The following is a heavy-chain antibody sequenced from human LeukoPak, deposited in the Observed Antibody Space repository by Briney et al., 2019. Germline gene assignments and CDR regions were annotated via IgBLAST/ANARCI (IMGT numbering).Heavy chain of an antibody. CDR1: GGSISSYY. V-gene: IGHV4-4*07. CDR3: ASLTGTTEVGAFDI. Sequence: PSETLSLTCTVSGGSISSYYGSWIRQPAGKGLEWIGRIYTSGSTNYNPSLKSRVTMSVDTSKNQFSLKLSSVTAADTAVYYCASLTGTTEVGAFDIWGQGTMVTVSS. J-gene: IGHJ3*02. D-gene: IGHD1-7*01. CDR2: IYTSGST.